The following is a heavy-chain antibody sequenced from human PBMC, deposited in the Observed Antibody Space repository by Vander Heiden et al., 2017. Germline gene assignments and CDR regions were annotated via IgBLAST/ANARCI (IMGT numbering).Heavy chain of an antibody. J-gene: IGHJ6*02. CDR2: IYSGGST. CDR1: GFTDSSSY. D-gene: IGHD3-10*01. V-gene: IGHV3-53*01. Sequence: LRLVEPGGGLIQPGVSLTLSSAGSGFTDSSSYLSSLRQAPGKGLELFSVIYSGGSTYYADSVKGRFTISRDNSKNTLYLQMNSLRAEDTAVYYCARGTGGHYYYYYGMDVWGQGTTVTVSS. CDR3: ARGTGGHYYYYYGMDV.